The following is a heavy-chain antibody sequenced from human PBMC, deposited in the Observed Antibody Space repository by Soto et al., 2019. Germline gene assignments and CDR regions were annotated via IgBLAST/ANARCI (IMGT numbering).Heavy chain of an antibody. Sequence: QLEQSGGEVKKPGSSVKVSCKASRVAFSKFIVTWVRQAPGLGLEGVGGIFPIFCTANYAQKLQGRVTITAEESTRTSYVEVNNLKSEDTAVYYCAKVRYSSPMGYYYGIDGWGPGTTVTVSS. D-gene: IGHD6-19*01. J-gene: IGHJ6*02. CDR3: AKVRYSSPMGYYYGIDG. CDR2: IFPIFCTA. CDR1: RVAFSKFI. V-gene: IGHV1-69*01.